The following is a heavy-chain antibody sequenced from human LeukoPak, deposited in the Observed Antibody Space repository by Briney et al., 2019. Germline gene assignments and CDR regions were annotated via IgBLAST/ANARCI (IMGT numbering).Heavy chain of an antibody. J-gene: IGHJ4*02. CDR3: ARTSSGWIGDYDY. V-gene: IGHV1-2*02. CDR2: INPNSGGT. CDR1: GYTFTGYY. Sequence: ASVKVSCKASGYTFTGYYMHWVRQASGQGLEWMGWINPNSGGTNYAQKFQGRVTMTRDTSISTAYMELSRLRSDDTAVYYCARTSSGWIGDYDYWGQGTLVTVS. D-gene: IGHD6-19*01.